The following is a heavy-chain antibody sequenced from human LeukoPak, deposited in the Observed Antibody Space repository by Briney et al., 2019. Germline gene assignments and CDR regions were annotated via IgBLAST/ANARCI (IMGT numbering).Heavy chain of an antibody. CDR2: IYYSGST. CDR1: GGSISSSSYY. CDR3: ARVMGYCSSTSCYYYYMDV. D-gene: IGHD2-2*01. J-gene: IGHJ6*03. V-gene: IGHV4-39*07. Sequence: SETLSLTCTVSGGSISSSSYYWGWIRQPPGKGLEWIGSIYYSGSTYYNPSLKSRVTISVDTSKNQFSLKLSSVTAADTAVYYCARVMGYCSSTSCYYYYMDVWGKGTTVTVSS.